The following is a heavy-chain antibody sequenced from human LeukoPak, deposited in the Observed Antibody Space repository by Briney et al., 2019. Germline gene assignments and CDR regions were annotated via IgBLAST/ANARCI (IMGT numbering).Heavy chain of an antibody. V-gene: IGHV4-39*07. CDR2: IYYSGST. D-gene: IGHD1-26*01. J-gene: IGHJ5*02. Sequence: KTSETLSLTCTVSGGSISSSSYYWGWIRQPPGKGLEWIGSIYYSGSTYYNPSLKSRVTISVDTSKNQFSLKLSSVTAADTAVYYCARDREGGNWFDPWGQGTLVTVSS. CDR1: GGSISSSSYY. CDR3: ARDREGGNWFDP.